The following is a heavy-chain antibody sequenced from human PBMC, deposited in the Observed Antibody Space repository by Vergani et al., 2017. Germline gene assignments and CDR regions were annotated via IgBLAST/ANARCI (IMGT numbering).Heavy chain of an antibody. CDR1: GGSFSGYY. J-gene: IGHJ5*02. CDR3: ARGGGSIVVVVAALRPVWFDP. CDR2: IHHSGST. D-gene: IGHD2-15*01. Sequence: QVQLQQWGAGLLKPSETLSLTCAVYGGSFSGYYWSWIRQPPGKGLEWIGEIHHSGSTNYNPSLKSRVTISVDTSKNQFSLKLSSVTAADTAVYYCARGGGSIVVVVAALRPVWFDPWGQGTLVTVSS. V-gene: IGHV4-34*01.